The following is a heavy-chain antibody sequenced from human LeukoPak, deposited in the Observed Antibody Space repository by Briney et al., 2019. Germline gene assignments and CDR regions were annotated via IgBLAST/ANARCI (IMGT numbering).Heavy chain of an antibody. D-gene: IGHD3-22*01. Sequence: PSETLSLTCTVSGGSISSYYWSCIRQPPGKGLEWIGYIYYSGSTNYNPSLKSRVTISVDTSKNQFSLKLSSVTAADTAVYYCARGSSGYLSYFDYWGQGTLVTVSS. CDR1: GGSISSYY. CDR3: ARGSSGYLSYFDY. V-gene: IGHV4-59*01. CDR2: IYYSGST. J-gene: IGHJ4*02.